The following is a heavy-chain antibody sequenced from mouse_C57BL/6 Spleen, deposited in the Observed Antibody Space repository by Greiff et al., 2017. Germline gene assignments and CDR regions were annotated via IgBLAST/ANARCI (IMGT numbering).Heavy chain of an antibody. CDR2: INPNNGGT. J-gene: IGHJ2*01. V-gene: IGHV1-26*01. CDR3: ARWGSSYDY. CDR1: GYTFTDYY. Sequence: EVQLQQSGPELVKPGASVKISCKASGYTFTDYYMNWVKQSHGKSLEWIGDINPNNGGTSYNQKFKGKATLTVDKSSSAAYMELRRLTSGDSAVYYCARWGSSYDYWGQGTTLTVSS. D-gene: IGHD1-1*01.